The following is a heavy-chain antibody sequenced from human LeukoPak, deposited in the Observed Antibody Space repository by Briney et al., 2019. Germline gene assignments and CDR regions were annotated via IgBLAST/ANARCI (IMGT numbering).Heavy chain of an antibody. D-gene: IGHD2-2*01. V-gene: IGHV4-30-4*08. J-gene: IGHJ3*02. Sequence: SQTLSLTCTVSGGSISSGDYYWSWIRQPPGKGLEWIGYIYYSGSTYYNPSLKSRVTISVNTSKNQFSLKLSSVPAADTAVYYCASLIVVVPAAIPRDAFDIWGQGTMVTVSS. CDR2: IYYSGST. CDR1: GGSISSGDYY. CDR3: ASLIVVVPAAIPRDAFDI.